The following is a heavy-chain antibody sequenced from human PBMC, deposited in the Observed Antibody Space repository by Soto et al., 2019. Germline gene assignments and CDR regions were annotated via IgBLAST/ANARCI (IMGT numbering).Heavy chain of an antibody. V-gene: IGHV4-30-2*01. D-gene: IGHD4-17*01. J-gene: IGHJ4*02. CDR2: IYHSGST. CDR3: ARDFTTAGTPGDDFDY. Sequence: TLALNCAVPGCSISRGGYPWSWIRQPTGKGLEWIGYIYHSGSTYYNPSLKSRVTISRDNAKNTVHLQMNSLSAEDTAMYYCARDFTTAGTPGDDFDYWGQGTPVTVSS. CDR1: GCSISRGGYP.